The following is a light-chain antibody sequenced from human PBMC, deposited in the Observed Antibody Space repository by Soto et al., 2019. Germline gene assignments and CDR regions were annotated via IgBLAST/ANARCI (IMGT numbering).Light chain of an antibody. CDR1: SSDVGNYKF. J-gene: IGLJ1*01. V-gene: IGLV2-23*01. CDR3: CSYSGSGTYV. CDR2: EAT. Sequence: QSALTQPASVSGSPGQSITISCTGTSSDVGNYKFVSWYQQHPGKAPKLMIYEATKRPSGVSDRFSGSSSGNTASLTISGLQAEDEADYYCCSYSGSGTYVFRTGTQLTVL.